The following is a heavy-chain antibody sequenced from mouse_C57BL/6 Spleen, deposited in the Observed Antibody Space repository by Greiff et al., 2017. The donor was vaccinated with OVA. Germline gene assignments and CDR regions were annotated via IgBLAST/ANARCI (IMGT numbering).Heavy chain of an antibody. CDR1: GYTFTTYP. CDR2: FHPYNDDT. Sequence: VHLVESGAELVKPGASVKMSCKASGYTFTTYPIEWMQQNHGKSLEWIGNFHPYNDDTKYNEKFKGKATLTVEKSSSTVYLELSRLTSDDSAVYYCARGDYGSGGYFDVWGTGTTVTASS. CDR3: ARGDYGSGGYFDV. J-gene: IGHJ1*03. D-gene: IGHD1-1*01. V-gene: IGHV1-47*01.